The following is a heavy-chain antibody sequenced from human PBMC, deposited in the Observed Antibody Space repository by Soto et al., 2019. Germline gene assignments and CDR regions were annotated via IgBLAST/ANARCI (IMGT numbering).Heavy chain of an antibody. CDR1: GYTLTELS. J-gene: IGHJ4*02. V-gene: IGHV1-24*01. CDR2: FDPEDGET. CDR3: ATDLGLPLPAVRNYFDY. Sequence: GASVKVSCKVSGYTLTELSMHWVRQAPGKGLEWMGGFDPEDGETIYAQKFQGRVTMTEDTSTDTAYMELSSLRSEDTAVYYCATDLGLPLPAVRNYFDYWGQGTLVTVSS. D-gene: IGHD2-2*01.